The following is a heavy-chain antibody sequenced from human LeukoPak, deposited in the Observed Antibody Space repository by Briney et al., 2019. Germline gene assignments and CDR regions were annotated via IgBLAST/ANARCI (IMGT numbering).Heavy chain of an antibody. V-gene: IGHV3-9*01. CDR3: ARDSDPTVTSDY. CDR2: ISWNSGSI. D-gene: IGHD4-17*01. Sequence: GGSLRLSCAASGFTFDDYAMHWVRHAPGKGLEWVSGISWNSGSIGYADSVKGRFTISRDNAKNSLYLQMNSLRAEDTAVYYCARDSDPTVTSDYWGQGTLVTVSS. CDR1: GFTFDDYA. J-gene: IGHJ4*02.